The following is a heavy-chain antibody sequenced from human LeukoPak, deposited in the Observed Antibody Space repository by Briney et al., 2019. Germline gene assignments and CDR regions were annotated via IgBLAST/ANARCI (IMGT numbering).Heavy chain of an antibody. CDR3: ARGADSGYSSDN. J-gene: IGHJ4*02. Sequence: GGSRGLSCAASGFTFSNYWMHWVRQAPGKGLVWVSRINSDGRSTNYADSVKGRFTISRDNAKNTLYLQMNSLRAEDTAVYYCARGADSGYSSDNWGQGTLVSVSS. CDR2: INSDGRST. CDR1: GFTFSNYW. V-gene: IGHV3-74*01. D-gene: IGHD3-9*01.